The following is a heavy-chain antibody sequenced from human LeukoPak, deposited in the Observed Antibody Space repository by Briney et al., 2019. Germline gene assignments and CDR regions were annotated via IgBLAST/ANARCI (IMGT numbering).Heavy chain of an antibody. CDR2: IKQDGSER. CDR1: RFTFSRYW. D-gene: IGHD3-3*01. Sequence: GGSLRLPCAASRFTFSRYWMSCVRQAPGKGLEWVANIKQDGSERYYVDSVKGRFTISRDNAKNSVYLQMNSLRAEDTAVYYCARDIDRYYGDYWGQGTLVTVSS. J-gene: IGHJ4*02. V-gene: IGHV3-7*01. CDR3: ARDIDRYYGDY.